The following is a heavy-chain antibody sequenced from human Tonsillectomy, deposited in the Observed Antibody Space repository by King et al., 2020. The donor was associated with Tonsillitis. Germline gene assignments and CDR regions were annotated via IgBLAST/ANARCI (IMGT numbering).Heavy chain of an antibody. Sequence: VQLVESGAEVKEPGASVKVSCKASGYTFSTYEINXVRQASGQGLEWMGWMNPNNGNTGYAQKFQGRVTLTRDTSISTAYMELSRLRSEDTAVYYCGRXXXXLXXIEDXXGHSXYWGXXTLVTVS. CDR2: MNPNNGNT. J-gene: IGHJ4*02. CDR3: GRXXXXLXXIEDXXGHSXY. CDR1: GYTFSTYE. V-gene: IGHV1-8*01.